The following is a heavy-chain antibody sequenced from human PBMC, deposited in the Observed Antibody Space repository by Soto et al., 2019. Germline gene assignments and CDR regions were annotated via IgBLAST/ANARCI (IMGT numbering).Heavy chain of an antibody. Sequence: PSETLSLTCAVYGGSFSGYYWSWIRQPPGRGLEWIGEINHSGSTNYNPSLKSRVTRSVDTSKNQFSLKLSSVIAADTAVYYCARARAIVAVPAEGLFSCESWGQETRVTVAS. CDR1: GGSFSGYY. D-gene: IGHD2-2*01. CDR2: INHSGST. J-gene: IGHJ3*01. CDR3: ARARAIVAVPAEGLFSCES. V-gene: IGHV4-34*01.